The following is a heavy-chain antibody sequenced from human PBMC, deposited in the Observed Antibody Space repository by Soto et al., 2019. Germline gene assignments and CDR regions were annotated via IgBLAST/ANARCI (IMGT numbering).Heavy chain of an antibody. CDR2: ISGSGANT. V-gene: IGHV3-23*01. CDR1: GFSISSDA. D-gene: IGHD2-21*02. J-gene: IGHJ4*02. CDR3: AKRQSGNFGPFDS. Sequence: GGSLRLSCAASGFSISSDAMSWVRQSPGKGLEWVSGISGSGANTNYADSVKGRFAISIDNSKNTLYLQMSSLRAEDTAVYYCAKRQSGNFGPFDSWGQGTLVTVSS.